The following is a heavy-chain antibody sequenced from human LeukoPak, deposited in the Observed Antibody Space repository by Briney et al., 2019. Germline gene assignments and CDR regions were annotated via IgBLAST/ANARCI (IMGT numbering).Heavy chain of an antibody. CDR2: IYYSGST. J-gene: IGHJ6*02. V-gene: IGHV4-39*01. CDR3: ARLHPPAYTIFGVVTPYYYGMDV. CDR1: GGSISSSSYS. D-gene: IGHD3-3*01. Sequence: SETLSLTCTVSGGSISSSSYSWGWIRQPPGKGLEWIGSIYYSGSTYYNPSLKSRVTISVDTSKNQFPLKLSSVTAADTAVYYCARLHPPAYTIFGVVTPYYYGMDVWGQGTTVTVSS.